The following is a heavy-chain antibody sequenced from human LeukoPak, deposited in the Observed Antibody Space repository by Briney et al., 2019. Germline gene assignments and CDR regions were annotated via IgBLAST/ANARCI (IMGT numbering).Heavy chain of an antibody. Sequence: PSETLSLTCTVSGGSISSSSYYWVWIRQPPGKGLDWIGGIYYSGSTYYNPPLKSRVTISVDTSKNQFSLKVSAVTATDTAVYYCARLWPATGWFDPWGQGTQVTVSS. D-gene: IGHD2-21*01. CDR1: GGSISSSSYY. J-gene: IGHJ5*02. V-gene: IGHV4-39*01. CDR3: ARLWPATGWFDP. CDR2: IYYSGST.